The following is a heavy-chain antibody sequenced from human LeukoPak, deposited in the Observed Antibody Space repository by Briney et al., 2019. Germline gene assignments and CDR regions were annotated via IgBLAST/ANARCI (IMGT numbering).Heavy chain of an antibody. CDR1: GFTFSSYA. J-gene: IGHJ4*02. D-gene: IGHD5-24*01. V-gene: IGHV3-23*01. CDR3: AKDRNGMATIGGYYFDY. CDR2: ISGSGGST. Sequence: GGSLLLSCASSGFTFSSYAMSWVRPAPGKGLEWVSAISGSGGSTYYADSVKGRFTISRDNSKNTLYLQMNSLRAEDTAVYYCAKDRNGMATIGGYYFDYWGQGTLVTVSS.